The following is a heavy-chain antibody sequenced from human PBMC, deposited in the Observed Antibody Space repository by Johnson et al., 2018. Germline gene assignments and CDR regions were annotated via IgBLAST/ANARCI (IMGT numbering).Heavy chain of an antibody. CDR3: AKDPMFRTLSVEYFQH. V-gene: IGHV3-33*03. CDR1: GFTFRHSG. J-gene: IGHJ1*01. Sequence: QVQLQESGGGVVQPGRSXRLSCTTSGFTFRHSGMHWVRQAPGKGLEWVAVIWSDGSKKSYADSVKGRFTVSRDNAKKSLYLQMNGLRSEDTAFYFCAKDPMFRTLSVEYFQHWGQGTLVTVSS. D-gene: IGHD3-10*02. CDR2: IWSDGSKK.